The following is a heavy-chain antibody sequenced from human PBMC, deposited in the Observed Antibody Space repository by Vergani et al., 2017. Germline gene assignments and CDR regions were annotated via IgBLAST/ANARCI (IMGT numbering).Heavy chain of an antibody. J-gene: IGHJ5*02. D-gene: IGHD3-10*01. CDR2: MYHSGST. Sequence: QVRLQESGPGLVKPSETLSLTCSVSGGSMSGYYWSWIRQPPGKELEWIGDMYHSGSTNYNPSLETRVTISGDTSKIQFSLKLNSVTAADTAVYYCGRVADFYGLGSRLLDLWGQGILVTVSS. CDR3: GRVADFYGLGSRLLDL. CDR1: GGSMSGYY. V-gene: IGHV4-59*01.